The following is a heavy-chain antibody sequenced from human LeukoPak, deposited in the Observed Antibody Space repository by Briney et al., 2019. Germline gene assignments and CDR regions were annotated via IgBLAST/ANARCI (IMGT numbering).Heavy chain of an antibody. CDR2: IKSKTDGGTT. J-gene: IGHJ3*02. V-gene: IGHV3-15*01. Sequence: GGSLRLSCAASGFTVSSNYMSWVRQAPGKGLEWVGRIKSKTDGGTTDYAAPVKGRFTISRDDSKNTLYLQMNSLKTEDTAVYYCTTQNYVWENAFDIWGQGTMVTVSS. CDR3: TTQNYVWENAFDI. CDR1: GFTVSSNY. D-gene: IGHD3-16*01.